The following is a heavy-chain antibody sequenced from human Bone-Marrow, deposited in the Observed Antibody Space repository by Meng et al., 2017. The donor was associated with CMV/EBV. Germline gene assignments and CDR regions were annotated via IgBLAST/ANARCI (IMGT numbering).Heavy chain of an antibody. J-gene: IGHJ4*02. V-gene: IGHV4-30-4*08. D-gene: IGHD3-22*01. CDR3: ARWAYYYESSGLDY. CDR2: IYYMGST. CDR1: GGSISSGDCC. Sequence: QVQRPESGLGLVKPSQTLSLTCTVSGGSISSGDCCWSWICQPPGKGLEWIGYIYYMGSTYYNPSLKSRVTISEDTSKNQFSLKLSSVTAADTAVYYCARWAYYYESSGLDYWGQGTQVTVSS.